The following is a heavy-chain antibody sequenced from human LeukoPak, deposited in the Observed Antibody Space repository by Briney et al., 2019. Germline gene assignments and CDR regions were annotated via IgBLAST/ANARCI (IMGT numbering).Heavy chain of an antibody. V-gene: IGHV3-48*01. CDR2: ISSSSRTI. CDR3: ARERGYSSSWYTF. D-gene: IGHD6-13*01. J-gene: IGHJ4*02. CDR1: GFTFSSYN. Sequence: PGGSLRLTCAASGFTFSSYNMNCVRQAPGKGLEWVSYISSSSRTIYYADSVKGRFTISRDNARNSLYLQMNNLRAEDTAVYYCARERGYSSSWYTFWGQGTLVTVSS.